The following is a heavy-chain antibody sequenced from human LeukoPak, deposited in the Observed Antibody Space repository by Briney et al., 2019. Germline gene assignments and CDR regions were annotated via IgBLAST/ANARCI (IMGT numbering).Heavy chain of an antibody. D-gene: IGHD5-12*01. CDR1: GFTFSSYG. V-gene: IGHV3-30*02. J-gene: IGHJ6*03. Sequence: PGGSLRLSCAASGFTFSSYGMHWVRQAPGKGLEWVAFIRYDGSNRYYADSVKGRFTISRDNSKNTLYLQMNSLRAEDTAVYYCAKCRYDPRECYYYYYTDVWGKGTTVTISS. CDR2: IRYDGSNR. CDR3: AKCRYDPRECYYYYYTDV.